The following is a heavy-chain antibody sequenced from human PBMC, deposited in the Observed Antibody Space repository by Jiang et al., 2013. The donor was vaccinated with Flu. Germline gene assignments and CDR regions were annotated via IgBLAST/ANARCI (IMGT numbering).Heavy chain of an antibody. D-gene: IGHD3-10*01. CDR2: IDWDDDK. CDR1: GFSLSTNTMC. V-gene: IGHV2-70*01. CDR3: ARSIRGDPWPSFDS. J-gene: IGHJ4*02. Sequence: KPTQTLTLTCTFSGFSLSTNTMCVSWIRQPPGKALEWLALIDWDDDKYYSPSLRTRLTISKDTSKNQVVLTMSNMDPVDTATYYCARSIRGDPWPSFDSWGQGTLVTVSS.